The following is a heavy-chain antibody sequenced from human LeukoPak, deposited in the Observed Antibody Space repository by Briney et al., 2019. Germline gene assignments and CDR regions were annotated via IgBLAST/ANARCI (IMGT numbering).Heavy chain of an antibody. CDR1: GFTFSSYA. CDR2: INSGGTT. Sequence: GGSLRLSCAASGFTFSSYAMSWVRQAPGKGLEWVSGINSGGTTFYADSVKGRFTISRDNSKTTLNLQMNSLGAEDTAVYFCAKRAPYFFEYWGQGILVTVSS. V-gene: IGHV3-23*01. J-gene: IGHJ4*02. CDR3: AKRAPYFFEY.